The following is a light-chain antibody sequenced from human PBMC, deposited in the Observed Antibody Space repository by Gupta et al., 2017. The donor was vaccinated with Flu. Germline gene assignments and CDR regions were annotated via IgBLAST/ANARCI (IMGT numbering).Light chain of an antibody. CDR2: EAS. Sequence: ETQMTQSPSTLSASVGDRVTITCRASQSISRWLAWYQQKPGKVPKLLIYEASTLETGVPSRFSGSGSGTEFTLTISSLQADDSATYYCHQYDSYSTFGLGTKVEIK. V-gene: IGKV1-5*03. J-gene: IGKJ1*01. CDR3: HQYDSYST. CDR1: QSISRW.